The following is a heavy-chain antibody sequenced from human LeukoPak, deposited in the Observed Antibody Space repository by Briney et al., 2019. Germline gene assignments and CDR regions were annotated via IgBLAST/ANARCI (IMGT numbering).Heavy chain of an antibody. CDR2: IYTSGST. J-gene: IGHJ4*02. CDR3: ARDRSMIVTN. Sequence: TLSLTCTVSGGSISSGSYYWSWIRQPAGKGLEWIGRIYTSGSTNYNPSLKSRVAISVDTSKNQFSLKLSSVTAADTAVYYCARDRSMIVTNWGQGTLVTVSS. V-gene: IGHV4-61*02. CDR1: GGSISSGSYY. D-gene: IGHD3-22*01.